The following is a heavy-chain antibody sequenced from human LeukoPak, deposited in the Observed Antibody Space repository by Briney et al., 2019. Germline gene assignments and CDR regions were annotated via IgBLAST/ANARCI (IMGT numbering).Heavy chain of an antibody. CDR3: ARAPYSSRRGPTGY. J-gene: IGHJ4*02. CDR2: INPNSGGT. Sequence: ASVKVSCKASGYTFTGYYMHWVRQAPGQGLEWMGWINPNSGGTNYAQKFQGRVTMTRDTSISTAYMELSRLRSDDTAVYYCARAPYSSRRGPTGYWGQGTLVTVPS. CDR1: GYTFTGYY. V-gene: IGHV1-2*02. D-gene: IGHD6-13*01.